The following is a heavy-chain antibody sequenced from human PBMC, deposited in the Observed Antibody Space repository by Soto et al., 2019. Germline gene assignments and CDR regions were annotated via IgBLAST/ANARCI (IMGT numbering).Heavy chain of an antibody. Sequence: SETLSLTCTVSGGSISSYYWSWIRQPPGKGLEWIGYIYYSGSTNYNPSLKSRVTISVDTSKNQFSLKLSSVTAADTAVYYCARQSGYFCSGRSCYGPHFDYWGQGTLVNVSS. CDR3: ARQSGYFCSGRSCYGPHFDY. CDR1: GGSISSYY. J-gene: IGHJ4*02. D-gene: IGHD2-15*01. V-gene: IGHV4-59*08. CDR2: IYYSGST.